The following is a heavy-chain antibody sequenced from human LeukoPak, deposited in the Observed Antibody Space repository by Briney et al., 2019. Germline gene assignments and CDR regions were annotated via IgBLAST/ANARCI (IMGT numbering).Heavy chain of an antibody. D-gene: IGHD3-16*01. Sequence: GEALLISFKGSGYSFTSYWIGWVRQRPGKGLGWMGIIYPGDSDTRYSPSFQGQVTISADKSISTAYLQWSSLKASDTAMYYCARRRGTMKSAWFAPWGQGPLVTVSS. CDR1: GYSFTSYW. V-gene: IGHV5-51*01. CDR2: IYPGDSDT. CDR3: ARRRGTMKSAWFAP. J-gene: IGHJ5*02.